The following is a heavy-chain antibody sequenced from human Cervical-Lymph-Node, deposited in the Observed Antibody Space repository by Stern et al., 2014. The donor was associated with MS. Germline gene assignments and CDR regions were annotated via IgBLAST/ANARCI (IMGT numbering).Heavy chain of an antibody. CDR1: GFSFRNYY. CDR2: ISSSGDHI. J-gene: IGHJ4*02. Sequence: QVQLVQSGGGLVKPGGSLRLSCAASGFSFRNYYMSWIRQAPGKGLEWVSYISSSGDHIDYADSVKGRFTISRDNAKNSLYLQMNSLRADDTAVYYCARVDGSSDDYWGQGTLVTVSS. CDR3: ARVDGSSDDY. D-gene: IGHD3-10*01. V-gene: IGHV3-11*01.